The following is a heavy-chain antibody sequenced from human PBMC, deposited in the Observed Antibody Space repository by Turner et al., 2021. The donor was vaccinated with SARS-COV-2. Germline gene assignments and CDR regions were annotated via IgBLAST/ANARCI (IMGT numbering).Heavy chain of an antibody. CDR3: AGHCEVAAAAYLARFDP. CDR1: GGSISSSRYY. Sequence: QLHLQASVPGLVKPSETLCLTCTVSGGSISSSRYYWGWIRQPPRKGVEWIGSNYYGGSTYYNPSLNSRVTISVDTSMNQFSLKLTTVTAAEAAVYFCAGHCEVAAAAYLARFDPWGQGTLVTVSS. CDR2: NYYGGST. D-gene: IGHD6-13*01. J-gene: IGHJ5*02. V-gene: IGHV4-39*01.